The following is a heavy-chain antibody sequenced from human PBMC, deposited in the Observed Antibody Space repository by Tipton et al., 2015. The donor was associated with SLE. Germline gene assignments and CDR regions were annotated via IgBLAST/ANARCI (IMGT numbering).Heavy chain of an antibody. CDR2: ISGSGGSI. Sequence: SLRLSCAASGFTFSSYAMSWVRQAPGKGLEWVSAISGSGGSIYYADSVKGRFTISRDNAKNSLYLQMNSLRAEDTAVYYCAREPHLPAVSPPPYFDLWGRGTLVTVSS. J-gene: IGHJ2*01. CDR3: AREPHLPAVSPPPYFDL. D-gene: IGHD2-2*01. CDR1: GFTFSSYA. V-gene: IGHV3-23*01.